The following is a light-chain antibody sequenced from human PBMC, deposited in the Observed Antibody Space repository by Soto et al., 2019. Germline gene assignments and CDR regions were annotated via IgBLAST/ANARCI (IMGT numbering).Light chain of an antibody. CDR2: DAY. Sequence: LLKRSPVTLSLSTGARATLSCRASQSFRGLLAWYQQKPGQAPRLLIYDAYNRATGIPPRFSGSGSGTDFTLTISSLEPEDSAVYYCQQRHMWPITSGQGTRLEIK. CDR1: QSFRGL. J-gene: IGKJ5*01. V-gene: IGKV3-11*01. CDR3: QQRHMWPIT.